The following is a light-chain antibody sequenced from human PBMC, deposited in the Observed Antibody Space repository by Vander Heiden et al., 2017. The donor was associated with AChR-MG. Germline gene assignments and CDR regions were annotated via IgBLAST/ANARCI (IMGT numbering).Light chain of an antibody. J-gene: IGKJ4*01. CDR1: QNISNY. V-gene: IGKV1-8*01. CDR3: QQYYSYPLT. Sequence: AIRITQSPSSLSASTGDRVTITCRASQNISNYLAWYQQKPGKAPNLLIYDASTLQSGVPSKFSGSGSGTDFTLTISCLQSENFATYYCQQYYSYPLTFGGGTKVEVK. CDR2: DAS.